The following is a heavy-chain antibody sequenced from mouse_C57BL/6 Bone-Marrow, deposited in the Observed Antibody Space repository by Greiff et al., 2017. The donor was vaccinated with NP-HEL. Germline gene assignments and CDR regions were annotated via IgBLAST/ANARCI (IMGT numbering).Heavy chain of an antibody. Sequence: QVHVKQPGAELVRPGSSVKLSCKASGYTFTSYWMDWVKQRPGQGLEWIGNIYPSDSETHYNQKFKDKATLTVDKSSSTAYMQLSSLTSEDSAVYYCARRDGYYWFAYWGQGTLVTVSA. CDR1: GYTFTSYW. J-gene: IGHJ3*01. V-gene: IGHV1-61*01. D-gene: IGHD2-3*01. CDR2: IYPSDSET. CDR3: ARRDGYYWFAY.